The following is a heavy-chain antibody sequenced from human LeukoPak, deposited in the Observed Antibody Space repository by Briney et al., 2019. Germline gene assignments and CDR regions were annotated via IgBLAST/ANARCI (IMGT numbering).Heavy chain of an antibody. J-gene: IGHJ3*02. CDR1: GGTFSSYA. CDR2: IIPILGIA. CDR3: ARDQSDYVRSPEVAFDI. V-gene: IGHV1-69*04. D-gene: IGHD4-17*01. Sequence: SVKVSCKASGGTFSSYAISWVRQAPGQGLEWMGRIIPILGIANYAQKFQGRVTITADKSTSTAYMELSSLRSEDTAVYYCARDQSDYVRSPEVAFDIWGQGTMVTVSS.